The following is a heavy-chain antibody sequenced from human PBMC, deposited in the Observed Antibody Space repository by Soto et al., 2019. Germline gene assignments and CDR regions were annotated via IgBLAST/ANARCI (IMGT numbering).Heavy chain of an antibody. V-gene: IGHV3-33*06. D-gene: IGHD5-12*01. Sequence: QVQMVESGGGVVQPGRSLRLSCAASGFSFENYGMHWVRQAPGRGLEWVAIIWYDGRLQYYAAAVKGRFTISRDNSKNTLYPELNSLSAEDTAVYYCANLWGDGYNLGQDYNGMDVWGQGTTVIVAS. CDR3: ANLWGDGYNLGQDYNGMDV. J-gene: IGHJ6*02. CDR2: IWYDGRLQ. CDR1: GFSFENYG.